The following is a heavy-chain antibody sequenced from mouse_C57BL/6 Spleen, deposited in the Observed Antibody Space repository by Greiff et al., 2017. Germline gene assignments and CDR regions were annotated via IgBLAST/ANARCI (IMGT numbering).Heavy chain of an antibody. Sequence: EVQGVESGGGLVKPGGSLKLSCAASGFTFSDYGMHWVRQAPEKGLEWVAYISSGSSTIYYADTVKGRFTISRDNAKNTLFLQMTSLRSEDTAMYYCARDSNYGAYWGQGTLVTVSA. CDR1: GFTFSDYG. CDR3: ARDSNYGAY. J-gene: IGHJ3*01. CDR2: ISSGSSTI. V-gene: IGHV5-17*01. D-gene: IGHD2-5*01.